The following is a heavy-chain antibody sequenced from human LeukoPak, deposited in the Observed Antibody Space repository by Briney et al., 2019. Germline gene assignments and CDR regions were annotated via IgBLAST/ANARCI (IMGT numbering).Heavy chain of an antibody. Sequence: GGSLRLSCAASGFTFSSYTMSWVRQAPGKGLEWVSTITTSDGNTYYADSVKGRFTVSRDNSKNTLFLQMNSLRAEDTAVYYCARLRGTMRGMDVWGQGTTVTVSS. D-gene: IGHD3-16*01. J-gene: IGHJ6*02. CDR2: ITTSDGNT. V-gene: IGHV3-23*01. CDR3: ARLRGTMRGMDV. CDR1: GFTFSSYT.